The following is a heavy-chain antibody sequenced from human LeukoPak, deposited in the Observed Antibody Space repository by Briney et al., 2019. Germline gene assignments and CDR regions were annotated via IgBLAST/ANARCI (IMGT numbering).Heavy chain of an antibody. CDR1: GYTFTGYY. CDR3: ARGDYAVDAFDI. V-gene: IGHV1-2*02. Sequence: ASVKVSCKASGYTFTGYYMHWVRQAPGQGLEWMGLINPNSGGTNYAQKFQGRVTMTRDTSISTAYMELSRLRSDDTAVYYCARGDYAVDAFDIWGQGTMVTVSS. J-gene: IGHJ3*02. D-gene: IGHD4-17*01. CDR2: INPNSGGT.